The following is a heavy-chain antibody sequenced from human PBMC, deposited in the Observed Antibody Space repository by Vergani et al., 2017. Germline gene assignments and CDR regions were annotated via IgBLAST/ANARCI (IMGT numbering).Heavy chain of an antibody. V-gene: IGHV1-2*02. CDR2: INPNSGGT. CDR3: ARDGGMDV. CDR1: GGTFSSYA. J-gene: IGHJ6*02. Sequence: QVQLVQSGAEVKKPGSSVKVSCKASGGTFSSYAISWVRQAPGQGLEWMGWINPNSGGTNYAQKFQGRVTMTRDTSICTAYMELSRLRSDDTAVYYCARDGGMDVWGQGTTVTVSS.